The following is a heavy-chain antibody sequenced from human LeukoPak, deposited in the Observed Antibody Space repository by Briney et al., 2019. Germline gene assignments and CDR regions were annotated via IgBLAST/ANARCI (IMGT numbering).Heavy chain of an antibody. CDR2: IYPGDSDT. CDR3: ARTRPMEWLRFSESWFDP. Sequence: GESLKISRKGSGYSFTSYWIGWVRQMPGKGLEWMGIIYPGDSDTRYSPSFQGQVTISADKSISTAYLQWSSLKASDTAMYYCARTRPMEWLRFSESWFDPWGQGTLVTVSS. CDR1: GYSFTSYW. J-gene: IGHJ5*02. D-gene: IGHD5-12*01. V-gene: IGHV5-51*01.